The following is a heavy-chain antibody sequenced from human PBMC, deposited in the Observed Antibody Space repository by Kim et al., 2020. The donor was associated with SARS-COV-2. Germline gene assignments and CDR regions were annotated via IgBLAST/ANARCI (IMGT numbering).Heavy chain of an antibody. Sequence: SETLSLTCAVYGGSFSGYYWSWIRQPPGKGLEWIGEINHSGSTNYNPSLKSRVTISVDTSKNQFSLKLSSVTAADTAVYYCARAKGPRRAFDIWGQGTMVTVSS. D-gene: IGHD6-6*01. CDR1: GGSFSGYY. CDR2: INHSGST. CDR3: ARAKGPRRAFDI. V-gene: IGHV4-34*01. J-gene: IGHJ3*02.